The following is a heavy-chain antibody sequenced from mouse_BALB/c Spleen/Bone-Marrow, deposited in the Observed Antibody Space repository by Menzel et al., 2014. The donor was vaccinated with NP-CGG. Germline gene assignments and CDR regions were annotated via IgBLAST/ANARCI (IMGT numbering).Heavy chain of an antibody. Sequence: QVQLQQPGAELVKPGASVKLSCKASGYSFTGYWMHWVKQRPGQGLEWIGEINPSNGRTNYNEKFKSMATLTVDKPSSTACMQLSSLTSEDSAVFYCARLSYGSSYIVDFWGQGTSVTVSS. V-gene: IGHV1S81*02. CDR3: ARLSYGSSYIVDF. D-gene: IGHD1-1*01. CDR2: INPSNGRT. J-gene: IGHJ4*01. CDR1: GYSFTGYW.